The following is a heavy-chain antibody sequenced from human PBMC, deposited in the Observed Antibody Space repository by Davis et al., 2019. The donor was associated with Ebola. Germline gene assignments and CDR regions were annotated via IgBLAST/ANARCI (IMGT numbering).Heavy chain of an antibody. CDR3: ARAAAGSRGGEPLDY. CDR1: GGSFSGYY. J-gene: IGHJ4*02. Sequence: PSETLSLTCAVYGGSFSGYYWSWIRQPPGKGLEWIGEINHSGSINFNPSLKSRVTISIDTSKDQFSLKLNSVTAEDTAVYYCARAAAGSRGGEPLDYWGQGTLVTVSS. D-gene: IGHD6-13*01. CDR2: INHSGSI. V-gene: IGHV4-34*01.